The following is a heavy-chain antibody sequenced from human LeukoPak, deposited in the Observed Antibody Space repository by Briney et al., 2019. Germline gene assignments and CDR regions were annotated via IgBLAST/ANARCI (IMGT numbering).Heavy chain of an antibody. J-gene: IGHJ1*01. CDR2: INPKSGGT. V-gene: IGHV1-2*02. CDR3: ASPVGTTPEGLGL. CDR1: ANTFTGYF. D-gene: IGHD2-15*01. Sequence: ASVKVSCKASANTFTGYFLHWVRQAPGQGLEWMGWINPKSGGTKYAQKLQGMVTMTRDTSIRTAYMELSRLTSDDTGVYYCASPVGTTPEGLGLWGQSPLVSVSS.